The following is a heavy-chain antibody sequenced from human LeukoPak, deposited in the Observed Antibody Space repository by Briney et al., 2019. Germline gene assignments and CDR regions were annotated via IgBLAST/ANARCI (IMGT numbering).Heavy chain of an antibody. CDR3: ASPRGTAYSGSYYLGFDY. D-gene: IGHD1-26*01. CDR2: IIPIFGTA. CDR1: GGTFSSYA. J-gene: IGHJ4*02. Sequence: ASVKVSCKASGGTFSSYAISWVRQAPGQGLEWTGGIIPIFGTANYAQKFQGRVTITTDESTSTAYMELSSLRSEDTAVYYCASPRGTAYSGSYYLGFDYWGQGTLVTVSS. V-gene: IGHV1-69*05.